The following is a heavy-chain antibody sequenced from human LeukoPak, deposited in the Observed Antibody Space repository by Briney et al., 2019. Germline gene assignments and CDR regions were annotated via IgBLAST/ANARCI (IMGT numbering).Heavy chain of an antibody. J-gene: IGHJ5*02. Sequence: ASVKVSCKASGYTFSSYYMHWVRQAPGQELEWMGIINPSGGSTSYAQKFQGRITMTRDTSTSTVYMELSSLRSGDTAVYYCARADSGGDSSGYKWFDPWGQGTLVTVSS. CDR3: ARADSGGDSSGYKWFDP. CDR2: INPSGGST. V-gene: IGHV1-46*01. D-gene: IGHD3-22*01. CDR1: GYTFSSYY.